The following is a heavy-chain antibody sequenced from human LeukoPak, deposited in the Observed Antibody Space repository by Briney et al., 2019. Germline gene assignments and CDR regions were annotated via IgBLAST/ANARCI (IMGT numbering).Heavy chain of an antibody. J-gene: IGHJ3*02. CDR3: ARVVYDSSGFDAFDI. CDR2: ISYDGSNK. D-gene: IGHD3-22*01. Sequence: GGSLRLSCAASGFIFSSYAMHWVRQAPGKGLEWVSVISYDGSNKYYADSVKGRFTISRDNSKNTLYLQMNSLRAEDTAVYYCARVVYDSSGFDAFDIWGQGTMVTVSS. V-gene: IGHV3-30-3*01. CDR1: GFIFSSYA.